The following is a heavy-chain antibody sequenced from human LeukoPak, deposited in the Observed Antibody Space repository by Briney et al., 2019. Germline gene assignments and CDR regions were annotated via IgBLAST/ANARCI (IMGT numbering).Heavy chain of an antibody. CDR3: AKSTEMYSGYDNCFDY. CDR1: GFTFSSYA. CDR2: ISGSGGST. Sequence: GGSLRLSCAASGFTFSSYAMSWVRQAPGKGLEWVSAISGSGGSTYYADSVKGRFTISRDNSKNTLYLQMNSLRAEDTAVYYCAKSTEMYSGYDNCFDYWGQGTLVTVSS. J-gene: IGHJ4*02. D-gene: IGHD5-12*01. V-gene: IGHV3-23*01.